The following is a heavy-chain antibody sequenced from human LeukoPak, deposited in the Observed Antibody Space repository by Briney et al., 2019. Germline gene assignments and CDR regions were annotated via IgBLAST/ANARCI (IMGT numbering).Heavy chain of an antibody. CDR3: ARHVLSPAGASDWFDP. D-gene: IGHD2-2*01. CDR1: GGSISNY. CDR2: IYYSGST. J-gene: IGHJ5*02. Sequence: SETLSLTCTVSGGSISNYWSWIRQPPGKGLEWIGYIYYSGSTNYNPSLKSRVTISVDTSKNQFSLKLSSVTAADTAVYYCARHVLSPAGASDWFDPWGQGTLVTVSS. V-gene: IGHV4-59*08.